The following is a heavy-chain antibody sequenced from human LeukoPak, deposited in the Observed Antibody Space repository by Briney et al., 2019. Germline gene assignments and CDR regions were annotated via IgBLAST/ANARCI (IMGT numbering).Heavy chain of an antibody. CDR3: ARLRTQWERKYNWFDP. Sequence: PSETLSLTCSVSGGSISSYYWSWIRQPPGKGLEWIGYIYYSGRTNYNPSLKSRVTISVDTSKNQFSLKLSSVTAADTAVYYCARLRTQWERKYNWFDPWGQGTLVTVSS. D-gene: IGHD1-26*01. J-gene: IGHJ5*02. CDR1: GGSISSYY. V-gene: IGHV4-59*12. CDR2: IYYSGRT.